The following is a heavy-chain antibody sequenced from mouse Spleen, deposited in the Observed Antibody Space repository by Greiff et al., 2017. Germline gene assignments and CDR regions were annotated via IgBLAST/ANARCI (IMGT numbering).Heavy chain of an antibody. CDR2: ISYDGSN. CDR1: GYSITSGYY. D-gene: IGHD2-3*01. V-gene: IGHV3-6*02. J-gene: IGHJ3*01. CDR3: AMADGYPFAY. Sequence: EVKLMESGPGLVKPSQSLSLTCSVTGYSITSGYYWNWIRQFPGNKLEWMGYISYDGSNNYNPSLKNRISITRDTSKNQFFLKLNSVTTEDTATYYCAMADGYPFAYWGQGTLVTVSA.